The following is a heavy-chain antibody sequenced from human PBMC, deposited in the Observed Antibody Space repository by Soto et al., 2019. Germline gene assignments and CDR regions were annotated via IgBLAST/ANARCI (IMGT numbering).Heavy chain of an antibody. CDR2: IFDSGRT. V-gene: IGHV4-61*01. CDR1: GGSVSSGTYY. CDR3: AKVRSGSQHFNY. J-gene: IGHJ4*01. D-gene: IGHD1-26*01. Sequence: QVQLQGSGPGLLKPSETLSLTCSVSGGSVSSGTYYWSFIRQPRGQALEWIGFIFDSGRTSYNPSLKRRIINSMATPKNPFSLRLTSVTAADTAVYFCAKVRSGSQHFNYWGQGTLVTVSS.